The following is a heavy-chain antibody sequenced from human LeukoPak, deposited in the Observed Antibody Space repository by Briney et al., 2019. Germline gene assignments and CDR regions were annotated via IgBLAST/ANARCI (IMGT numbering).Heavy chain of an antibody. D-gene: IGHD3-16*01. CDR2: ISYDGSNK. CDR1: GFTFSSYA. CDR3: ARCWGEFLTGQLTLDY. V-gene: IGHV3-30-3*01. Sequence: PGGSLRLSCAASGFTFSSYAMHWVRQAPGKGLEWVAVISYDGSNKYYADSVKGRFTISRDNSKNTLYLQMNSLRAEDTAVYYCARCWGEFLTGQLTLDYWGQGTLVTVSS. J-gene: IGHJ4*02.